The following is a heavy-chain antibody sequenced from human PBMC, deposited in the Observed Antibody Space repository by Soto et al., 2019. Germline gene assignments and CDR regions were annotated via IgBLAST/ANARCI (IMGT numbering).Heavy chain of an antibody. Sequence: PSETLSLTCAVYGGSFSGYYWSWIRQPPGKGLEWIGEINHSGSTNYNPSLKSRVTISVDTSKNQFSLKLSSVTAADTAVYYCARGTLRYFDWLLARYYFDYWGQGTLVTVSS. J-gene: IGHJ4*02. CDR1: GGSFSGYY. CDR3: ARGTLRYFDWLLARYYFDY. CDR2: INHSGST. V-gene: IGHV4-34*01. D-gene: IGHD3-9*01.